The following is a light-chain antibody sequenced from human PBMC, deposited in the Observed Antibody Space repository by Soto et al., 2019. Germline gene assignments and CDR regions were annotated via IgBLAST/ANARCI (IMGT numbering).Light chain of an antibody. CDR2: AAS. J-gene: IGKJ5*01. V-gene: IGKV1-39*01. Sequence: DIQMTQSPSSLSASVGDRVTISCRASQSVSNSVNWYQHKPGEAPKLLIYAASTLQWGVPSRFSGSGSGTDFTLTISSLQAEDVAVYYCQQSYSLPPTFGQGTRLEI. CDR1: QSVSNS. CDR3: QQSYSLPPT.